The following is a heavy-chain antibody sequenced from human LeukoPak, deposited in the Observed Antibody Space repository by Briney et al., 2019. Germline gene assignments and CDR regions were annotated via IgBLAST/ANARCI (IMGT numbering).Heavy chain of an antibody. CDR3: ARGIEGATSFDY. V-gene: IGHV1-2*02. CDR1: GYTFTGYY. CDR2: INPNSGGT. Sequence: ASVKVSCKASGYTFTGYYMHWVRQAPGQGLEWMGWINPNSGGTNYAQKFHGRVTMTRDTSISTAYMELSRLRSDDTAVYYCARGIEGATSFDYWGQGTLVTVSS. J-gene: IGHJ4*02. D-gene: IGHD1-26*01.